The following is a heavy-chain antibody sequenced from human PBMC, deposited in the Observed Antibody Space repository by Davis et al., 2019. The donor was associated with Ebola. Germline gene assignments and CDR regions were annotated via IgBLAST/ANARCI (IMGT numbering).Heavy chain of an antibody. CDR2: IYYSGST. J-gene: IGHJ5*02. V-gene: IGHV4-39*01. CDR1: GGSFSSYY. Sequence: SETLSLTCAVYGGSFSSYYWGWIRQPPGKGLEWIGSIYYSGSTYYNPSLKSRVTISVDTSKNQFSLKLSSVTAADTAVYYCARPAHLYSSSWYWFDPWGQGTLVTVSS. CDR3: ARPAHLYSSSWYWFDP. D-gene: IGHD6-13*01.